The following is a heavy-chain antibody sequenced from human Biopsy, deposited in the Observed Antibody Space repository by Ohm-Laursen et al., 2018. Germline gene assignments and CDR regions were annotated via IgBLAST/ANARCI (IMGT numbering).Heavy chain of an antibody. V-gene: IGHV4-59*01. CDR1: GGPISSDY. CDR2: ISNRGST. J-gene: IGHJ3*01. CDR3: ARLYRLDDYWNDDPPDAFDV. Sequence: SETLSLTCTVSGGPISSDYWSWIRQSPGKGLEWIGYISNRGSTNYNPSLRGRVTISVDTSKNQFSLKLSSVTAADTAVFFCARLYRLDDYWNDDPPDAFDVWGQGTRVTVSS. D-gene: IGHD3-3*01.